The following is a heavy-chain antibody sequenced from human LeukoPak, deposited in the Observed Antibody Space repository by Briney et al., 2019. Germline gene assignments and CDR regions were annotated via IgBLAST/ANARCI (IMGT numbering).Heavy chain of an antibody. D-gene: IGHD3-22*01. CDR2: INHSGST. Sequence: SETLSLTCTVSGGSISSYYWSWIRQPPGKGLEWIGEINHSGSTNYNPSLKSRVTISVDTSKNQFSLKLSSVTAADTAVYYCARDGGYYDSSGYYPTDAFDIWGQGTMVTVSS. J-gene: IGHJ3*02. V-gene: IGHV4-34*01. CDR3: ARDGGYYDSSGYYPTDAFDI. CDR1: GGSISSYY.